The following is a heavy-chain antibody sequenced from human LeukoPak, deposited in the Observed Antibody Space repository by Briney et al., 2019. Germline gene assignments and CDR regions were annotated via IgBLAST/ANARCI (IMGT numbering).Heavy chain of an antibody. CDR3: ARAWRRDGYNSFDSD. CDR2: IKQDGSEK. J-gene: IGHJ4*02. D-gene: IGHD5-24*01. CDR1: GFTFSSYW. V-gene: IGHV3-7*03. Sequence: PGGSLRLSCAASGFTFSSYWMSWVRQAPGKGLEWVAIIKQDGSEKYYVDSVKGRFTIFRDNAEKSLYLQMNSLRAEDTAVYYCARAWRRDGYNSFDSDWGQGTLVTVSS.